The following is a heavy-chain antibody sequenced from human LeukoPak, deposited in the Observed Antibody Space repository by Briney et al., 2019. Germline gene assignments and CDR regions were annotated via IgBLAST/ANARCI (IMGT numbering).Heavy chain of an antibody. CDR2: IIPILGIA. D-gene: IGHD6-19*01. V-gene: IGHV1-69*04. Sequence: ASVKVSCKASGGTFSSYGISWVRQAPGQGLVWMGRIIPILGIAIYAQKFQGRVTITADKSTITAYMELSSLRSEDTAVYYCAREWVPYSSGWYGLDSWGQGTLVTVSS. CDR3: AREWVPYSSGWYGLDS. CDR1: GGTFSSYG. J-gene: IGHJ4*02.